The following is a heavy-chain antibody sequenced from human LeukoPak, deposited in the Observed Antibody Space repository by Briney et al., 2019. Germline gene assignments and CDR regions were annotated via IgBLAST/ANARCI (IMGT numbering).Heavy chain of an antibody. D-gene: IGHD3-10*01. J-gene: IGHJ6*02. V-gene: IGHV3-48*04. CDR2: ISSGGSTI. CDR3: ARGQRITMVRGAQIYYYYGMDV. CDR1: GFTVSSNS. Sequence: PGGSLRLSCAASGFTVSSNSMNWVRQAPGKGLEWVSYISSGGSTIYYADSVKGRFTISRDNAKNSLYLQMNSLRAEDTAVYYCARGQRITMVRGAQIYYYYGMDVWGQGTTVTVSS.